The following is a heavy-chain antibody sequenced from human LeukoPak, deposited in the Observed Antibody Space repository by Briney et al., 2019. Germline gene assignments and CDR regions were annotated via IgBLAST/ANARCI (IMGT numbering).Heavy chain of an antibody. J-gene: IGHJ6*02. Sequence: PSETLSLTCTVSGGSVSGSSYYWGWIRQPPGKGLEWIVSIYYSGSTYYNPSLKSRVTISVDTSKNQFSLKLNSVTAADTAVYYCARGAPVFGVVIPYYYYGMDVWGQGTTVTVSS. CDR2: IYYSGST. CDR1: GGSVSGSSYY. V-gene: IGHV4-39*02. D-gene: IGHD3-3*01. CDR3: ARGAPVFGVVIPYYYYGMDV.